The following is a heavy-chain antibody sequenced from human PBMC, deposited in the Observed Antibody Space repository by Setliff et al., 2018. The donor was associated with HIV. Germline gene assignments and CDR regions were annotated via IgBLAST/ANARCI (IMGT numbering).Heavy chain of an antibody. V-gene: IGHV3-7*03. CDR1: GFSFRTYW. J-gene: IGHJ4*02. D-gene: IGHD4-17*01. CDR2: IKQDGSDK. CDR3: ARDYYGGYGDYDFGDYFDY. Sequence: GGSLRLSCAVSGFSFRTYWMSWVRQAPGKRPEWVANIKQDGSDKYYVDSVKGRFTISRDNTKNSLYLQMNSLRAEDTAMYYCARDYYGGYGDYDFGDYFDYWGQGTLVTVSS.